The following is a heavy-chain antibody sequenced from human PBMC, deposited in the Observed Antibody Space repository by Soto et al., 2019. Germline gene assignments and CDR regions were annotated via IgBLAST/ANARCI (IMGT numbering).Heavy chain of an antibody. CDR3: ARDCLSSSSWYVYYYYYGMDV. D-gene: IGHD6-13*01. CDR1: GFTFSSYG. V-gene: IGHV3-33*01. CDR2: IWYDGSNK. J-gene: IGHJ6*02. Sequence: PGGSLRLSCAASGFTFSSYGMHWVRQAPGKGLEWVAVIWYDGSNKYYADSVKGRFTISRDNSKNTLYLQMNSLRAEDTAVYYCARDCLSSSSWYVYYYYYGMDVWGQGTTVTVSS.